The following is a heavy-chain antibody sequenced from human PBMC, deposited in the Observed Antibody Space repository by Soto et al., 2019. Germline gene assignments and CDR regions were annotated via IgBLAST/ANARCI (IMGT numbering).Heavy chain of an antibody. Sequence: ASVKVSCKASGYTFTSYAMHWVRQAPGQRLEWMGWINAGNGNTKYSQKFQGRVTITRDTSASTAYMELSSLRSEDTAVYYCGRDDIYYDNSGLIFDAFDIWGQWTMVTVSS. CDR3: GRDDIYYDNSGLIFDAFDI. J-gene: IGHJ3*02. D-gene: IGHD3-22*01. V-gene: IGHV1-3*01. CDR1: GYTFTSYA. CDR2: INAGNGNT.